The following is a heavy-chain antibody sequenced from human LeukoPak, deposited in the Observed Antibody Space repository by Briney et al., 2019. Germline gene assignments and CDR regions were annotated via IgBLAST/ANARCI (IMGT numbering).Heavy chain of an antibody. D-gene: IGHD2-2*01. V-gene: IGHV3-7*03. Sequence: SGFTFSDTLMTXVRQAPGKGLEWVATIKPDGSEKYYVDSVRGRFTISRVNAENSLYLQMNSLRAEDTAVYHCTKGGYSTSWYWIYWGQGTLVTVSS. J-gene: IGHJ4*02. CDR2: IKPDGSEK. CDR1: GFTFSDTL. CDR3: TKGGYSTSWYWIY.